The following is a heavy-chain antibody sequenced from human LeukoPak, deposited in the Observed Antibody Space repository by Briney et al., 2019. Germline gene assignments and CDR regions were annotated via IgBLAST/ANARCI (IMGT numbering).Heavy chain of an antibody. CDR2: ISFYGGNK. Sequence: GGTLRLSCATSGFTFTMGAMHWVRLAPDKGLDWVAFISFYGGNKFYPASVKGRFYISREHSKNTLYLLMNSLGLDATAVVFFARGGAGIAAAGFDYWGQGTLVTVSS. CDR3: ARGGAGIAAAGFDY. D-gene: IGHD6-13*01. CDR1: GFTFTMGA. V-gene: IGHV3-30-3*01. J-gene: IGHJ4*02.